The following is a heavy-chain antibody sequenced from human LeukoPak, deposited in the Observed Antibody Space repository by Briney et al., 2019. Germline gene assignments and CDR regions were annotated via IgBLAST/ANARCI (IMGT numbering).Heavy chain of an antibody. D-gene: IGHD6-13*01. CDR3: ARGRYLTTGGGAAAGFLDY. Sequence: SETLSLTCGVSGGSFSGYYWNWIRQPPGKGLEWIGEINHSGSTNYNPSLKSRVTISVDTSQKQFSLRLSSVTAADTAVYYCARGRYLTTGGGAAAGFLDYWGQGTLVTVSS. V-gene: IGHV4-34*01. J-gene: IGHJ4*02. CDR2: INHSGST. CDR1: GGSFSGYY.